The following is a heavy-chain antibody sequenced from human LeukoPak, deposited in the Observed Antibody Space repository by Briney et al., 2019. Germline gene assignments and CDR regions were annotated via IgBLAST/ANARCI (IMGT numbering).Heavy chain of an antibody. Sequence: GGSLRLSCAASGFTFSSYAMHWVRQAPGKGLEYVSAISSNGGSTYYANSVKGRFTISRDNSKNTLYLQMGSLRAEDMAVYCCATTRLDVPGVPAAIVIAFDIWGQGTMVTVSS. J-gene: IGHJ3*02. CDR2: ISSNGGST. D-gene: IGHD2-2*02. V-gene: IGHV3-64*01. CDR1: GFTFSSYA. CDR3: ATTRLDVPGVPAAIVIAFDI.